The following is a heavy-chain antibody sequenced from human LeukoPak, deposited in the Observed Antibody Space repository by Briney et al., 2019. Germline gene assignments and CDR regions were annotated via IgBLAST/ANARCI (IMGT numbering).Heavy chain of an antibody. CDR3: ARADGDYVPYYYGMDV. V-gene: IGHV4-30-4*01. J-gene: IGHJ6*02. D-gene: IGHD4-17*01. Sequence: SQTLSLTCTVSGGSISSGDYYWSWIRQPPGKGLEWIGYIYYSGSTYYTPSLKSRVTISVDTSKNHFSLKLSSVTAADTAVYYCARADGDYVPYYYGMDVWGQGTTVTVSS. CDR1: GGSISSGDYY. CDR2: IYYSGST.